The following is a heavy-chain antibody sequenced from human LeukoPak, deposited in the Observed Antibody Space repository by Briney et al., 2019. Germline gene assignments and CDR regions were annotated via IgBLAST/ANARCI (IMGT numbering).Heavy chain of an antibody. Sequence: GGSLGLSCAVSGFTAGSNYMSWVRQAPGKGLEWVSVIYDAGGTYYADSVKGRFTISRDNFKNTLYLQMNSLRAEDTAVYYCARVYSSGETGFDYWGQGTLVTVSS. D-gene: IGHD6-19*01. V-gene: IGHV3-66*01. CDR2: IYDAGGT. CDR1: GFTAGSNY. CDR3: ARVYSSGETGFDY. J-gene: IGHJ4*02.